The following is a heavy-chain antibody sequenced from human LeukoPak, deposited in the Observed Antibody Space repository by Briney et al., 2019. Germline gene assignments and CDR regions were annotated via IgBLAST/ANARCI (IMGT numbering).Heavy chain of an antibody. D-gene: IGHD3-10*01. J-gene: IGHJ4*02. CDR1: GFTFSSYG. CDR3: AKVLVRGARRYFDY. V-gene: IGHV3-30*02. Sequence: GGSLRLSCAASGFTFSSYGMHWVRQAPGKGLEWVAFIRYDGSNKYYADSVKGRFTISRDNSKNTLYLQMNSLRAEDTAVYYCAKVLVRGARRYFDYWGQGTLVTVSS. CDR2: IRYDGSNK.